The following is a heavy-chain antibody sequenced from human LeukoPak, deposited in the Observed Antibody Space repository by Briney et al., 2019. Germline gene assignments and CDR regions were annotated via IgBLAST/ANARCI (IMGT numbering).Heavy chain of an antibody. CDR2: ISSSGSFM. CDR1: GFTISSYS. J-gene: IGHJ4*02. Sequence: GGSLRLSCAASGFTISSYSMNWVRQAPGKGLEWVSSISSSGSFMYYADSVKGRFTISRDNAKNSLYLQMNSLRAEDTAVYYCAREPPHVVPPDYWGQGALVTVSS. CDR3: AREPPHVVPPDY. V-gene: IGHV3-21*01. D-gene: IGHD3-10*01.